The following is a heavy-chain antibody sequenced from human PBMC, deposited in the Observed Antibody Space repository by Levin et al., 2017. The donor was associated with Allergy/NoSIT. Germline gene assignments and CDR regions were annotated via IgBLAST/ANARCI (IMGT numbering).Heavy chain of an antibody. CDR3: ARGGIVVVTASPMDV. CDR1: GYTFTSYY. J-gene: IGHJ6*02. D-gene: IGHD2-21*02. CDR2: INPSGGST. V-gene: IGHV1-46*01. Sequence: ASVKVSCKASGYTFTSYYMHWVRQAPGQGLEWMGIINPSGGSTTYAQKFQGRVTMTRDTSTTTVYMELSSLRSEDMAVYYCARGGIVVVTASPMDVWGQGTTVTVSS.